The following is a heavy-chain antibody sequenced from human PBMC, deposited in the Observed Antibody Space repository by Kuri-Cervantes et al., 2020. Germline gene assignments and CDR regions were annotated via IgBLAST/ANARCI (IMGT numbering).Heavy chain of an antibody. J-gene: IGHJ5*02. CDR2: LYYSGST. CDR3: ARQTSGWFDP. Sequence: ESLKISCAASGFTVSSNYMSWIRQPPGKGLEWIGSLYYSGSTYYNPSLKSRLTISVDTSKNQFSLKLSSVTAADTAVYYCARQTSGWFDPWGQGTRVTVSS. CDR1: GFTVSSNY. V-gene: IGHV4-39*01. D-gene: IGHD3-10*01.